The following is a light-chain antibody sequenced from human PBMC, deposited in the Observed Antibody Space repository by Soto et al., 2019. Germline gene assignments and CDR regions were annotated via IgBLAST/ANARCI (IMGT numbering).Light chain of an antibody. CDR1: SSDVGGYNL. Sequence: QSALTQPASVSGSPGQSITISCTGTSSDVGGYNLVSWYQQEPGEAPKLVIFEANKRPSGVSDRFSGSKSGNTASLTISRLQPEDEADYYCCSYAGTDTFVVFGGGTKLTVL. CDR3: CSYAGTDTFVV. J-gene: IGLJ2*01. V-gene: IGLV2-23*02. CDR2: EAN.